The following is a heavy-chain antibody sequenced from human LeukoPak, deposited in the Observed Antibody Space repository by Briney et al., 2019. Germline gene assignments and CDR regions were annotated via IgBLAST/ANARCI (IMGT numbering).Heavy chain of an antibody. Sequence: ASVKVSCKASGGTFSSYAISWVRQAPGQGLEWMGRINPNSGGTNYAQKFQGRVTMTRDTSISTAYMELSRLRSDDTAVYYCASRTLTYYYGMDVWGQGTTVTVSS. CDR3: ASRTLTYYYGMDV. CDR1: GGTFSSYA. V-gene: IGHV1-2*06. J-gene: IGHJ6*02. CDR2: INPNSGGT. D-gene: IGHD2-15*01.